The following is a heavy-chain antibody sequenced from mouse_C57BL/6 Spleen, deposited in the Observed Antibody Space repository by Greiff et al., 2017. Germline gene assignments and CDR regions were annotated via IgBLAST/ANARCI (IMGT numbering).Heavy chain of an antibody. CDR3: ARLGYDGYYYFDY. V-gene: IGHV1-72*01. J-gene: IGHJ2*01. D-gene: IGHD2-3*01. Sequence: AQLPQPGAELVKPGASVKLSCKASGYTFTSYWMHWVKQRPGRGLEGSGRIGPNSGGTKYNEKFKSKATLTVDKPSSTAYMQLSSLTSEDSAVYYCARLGYDGYYYFDYWGQGTTLTVAT. CDR2: IGPNSGGT. CDR1: GYTFTSYW.